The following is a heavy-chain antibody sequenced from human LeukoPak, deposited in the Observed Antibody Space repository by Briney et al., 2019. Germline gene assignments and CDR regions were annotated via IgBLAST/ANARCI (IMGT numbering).Heavy chain of an antibody. V-gene: IGHV3-23*01. CDR2: ISGSGGST. J-gene: IGHJ3*02. Sequence: LTGGSLRLSCAASGFTFSSYAMSWVRQAPGKGLEWVSAISGSGGSTYYADSVKGRFTISRDNSKNTLYLQMNSLRAEDTAVYYCAKTGILWWPAELDAFDIWGQGTMVTVSS. CDR3: AKTGILWWPAELDAFDI. D-gene: IGHD2-21*01. CDR1: GFTFSSYA.